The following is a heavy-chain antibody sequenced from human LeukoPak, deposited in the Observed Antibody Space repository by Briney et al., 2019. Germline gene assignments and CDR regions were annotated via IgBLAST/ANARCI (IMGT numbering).Heavy chain of an antibody. CDR3: AKDILTGIAVADVFDY. J-gene: IGHJ4*02. V-gene: IGHV3-23*01. CDR1: GFTFSSYA. CDR2: ISGSGGST. Sequence: PGGSLRLSCAASGFTFSSYATGWVRLAPGKGLEWVSAISGSGGSTYYADSVKGRFTISRDNSKNTLYLQMNSLRAEDTAVYYCAKDILTGIAVADVFDYWGQGTLVTVSS. D-gene: IGHD6-19*01.